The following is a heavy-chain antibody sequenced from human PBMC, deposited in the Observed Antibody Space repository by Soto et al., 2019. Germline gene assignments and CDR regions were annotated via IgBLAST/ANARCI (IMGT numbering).Heavy chain of an antibody. V-gene: IGHV1-8*01. J-gene: IGHJ5*02. CDR2: MNPNSGNT. CDR1: GYTFTSYD. Sequence: QVPLVQSGAEVKKPGASVKVSCKASGYTFTSYDINWVRQATGQGLEWMGWMNPNSGNTGYTQKFQGRVTMTRNTSISTAYMELSSLRSEDTAVYYCARGSPVRNWFDPWGQGTLVTVSS. CDR3: ARGSPVRNWFDP.